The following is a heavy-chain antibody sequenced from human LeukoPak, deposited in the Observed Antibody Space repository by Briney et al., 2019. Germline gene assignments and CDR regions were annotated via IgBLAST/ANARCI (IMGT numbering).Heavy chain of an antibody. Sequence: GGSLRLSCAASGFTFSSYSMNWVRQAPGKGLEWVSSISSSSSYIYYADSVKGRFTISRNNAKNSLYLQMNSLRAEDTAVYYCASDIVVVPAAPPFDPWGQGTLVTVSS. CDR2: ISSSSSYI. CDR3: ASDIVVVPAAPPFDP. D-gene: IGHD2-2*01. CDR1: GFTFSSYS. V-gene: IGHV3-21*01. J-gene: IGHJ5*02.